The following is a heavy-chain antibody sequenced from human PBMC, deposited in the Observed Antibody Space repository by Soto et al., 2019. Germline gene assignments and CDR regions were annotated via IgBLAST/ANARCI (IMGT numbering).Heavy chain of an antibody. D-gene: IGHD5-18*01. V-gene: IGHV3-30*04. CDR1: GFTFSPHA. Sequence: GGSLRLSCAASGFTFSPHAMHWVRQGPGKGLEWVAVISYEGRNKYYADSVKGRFTISRDNSKNTLYLQMNSLRAEDTAVYYCARERNTGYDYSYYYGMDVWGQGTTVTVSS. CDR3: ARERNTGYDYSYYYGMDV. CDR2: ISYEGRNK. J-gene: IGHJ6*02.